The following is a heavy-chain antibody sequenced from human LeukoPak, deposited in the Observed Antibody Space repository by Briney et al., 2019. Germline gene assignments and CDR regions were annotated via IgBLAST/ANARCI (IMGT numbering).Heavy chain of an antibody. J-gene: IGHJ4*02. CDR1: GGSLSSYY. CDR3: ARGGYSSGTYYFDY. Sequence: SETLSLTCTVSGGSLSSYYWSWIRQPPGKGLEWIGYIYHSGSAKYNPSLKSRVTISVDTSKNQFSLKLSSVTAGDTAVYYCARGGYSSGTYYFDYWGQGTLVTVSS. D-gene: IGHD6-25*01. V-gene: IGHV4-59*01. CDR2: IYHSGSA.